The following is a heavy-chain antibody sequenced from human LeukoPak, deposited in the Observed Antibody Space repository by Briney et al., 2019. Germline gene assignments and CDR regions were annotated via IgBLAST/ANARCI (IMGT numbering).Heavy chain of an antibody. CDR1: GGSFSGYY. D-gene: IGHD2-15*01. V-gene: IGHV4-59*01. J-gene: IGHJ4*02. CDR3: ARVGVVAAFHYFDY. Sequence: TSETLSLTCAVYGGSFSGYYWSWIRQPPGKGLEWIGYIYYSGSTNYNPSLKSRVTISVDTSKNQFSLKLSSVTAADTAVHYCARVGVVAAFHYFDYWGRGTLVTVSS. CDR2: IYYSGST.